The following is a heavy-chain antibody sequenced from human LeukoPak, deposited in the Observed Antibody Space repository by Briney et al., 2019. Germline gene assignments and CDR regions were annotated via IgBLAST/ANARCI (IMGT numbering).Heavy chain of an antibody. D-gene: IGHD6-13*01. CDR1: GGSISSYY. J-gene: IGHJ4*02. CDR3: ARSIAAAGRNRFDY. CDR2: IYYSGST. V-gene: IGHV4-59*01. Sequence: SETLSLTCTVSGGSISSYYWSWIRQPPGKGLEWIGYIYYSGSTNYNPSLKSRVTISVDTSKNQFSLKLSSVTAADTAVYYCARSIAAAGRNRFDYWGQGTLVTVSS.